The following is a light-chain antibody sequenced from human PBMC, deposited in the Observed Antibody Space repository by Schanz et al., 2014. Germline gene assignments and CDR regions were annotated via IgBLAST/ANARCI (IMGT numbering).Light chain of an antibody. V-gene: IGLV1-44*01. J-gene: IGLJ3*02. CDR2: SNN. CDR3: AAWDDSLSDVWV. Sequence: QSVLTQSPSASGTPGQRVTISCSGSSSNIGSNSVNWYHQIPGTAPKLLIYSNNQRPSGIPDRFSGSKSGTSASLAISGLQSEDEADYYCAAWDDSLSDVWVFGGGTKLTVL. CDR1: SSNIGSNS.